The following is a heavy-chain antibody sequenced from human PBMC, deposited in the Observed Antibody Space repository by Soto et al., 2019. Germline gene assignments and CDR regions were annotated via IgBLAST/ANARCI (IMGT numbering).Heavy chain of an antibody. CDR2: MQHTGNT. J-gene: IGHJ5*02. D-gene: IGHD3-16*01. CDR3: AKDVSSRRWFDP. CDR1: GASIRSYH. Sequence: NPSETLSLTCAVSGASIRSYHWSWIRQPAGKGLEWIGRMQHTGNTNYNPSLKSRVTMSVDTSKNQISLKMTSVTAADTAVYFCAKDVSSRRWFDPWGQGILVTVSS. V-gene: IGHV4-4*07.